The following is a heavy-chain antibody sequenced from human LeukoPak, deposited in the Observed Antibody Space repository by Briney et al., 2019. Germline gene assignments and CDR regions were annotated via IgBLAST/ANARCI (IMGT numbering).Heavy chain of an antibody. CDR2: IFFTGNT. Sequence: SETLSLTCTVSGGSISSYYWSWIRQPPGEALQWIGYIFFTGNTNYNPSLRSRVTISIDTSKNQFSLQLSSVTAADTAVYYCARSRGYSFDSLALDFWGQGTLVTVSS. CDR1: GGSISSYY. D-gene: IGHD5-18*01. V-gene: IGHV4-59*08. CDR3: ARSRGYSFDSLALDF. J-gene: IGHJ4*02.